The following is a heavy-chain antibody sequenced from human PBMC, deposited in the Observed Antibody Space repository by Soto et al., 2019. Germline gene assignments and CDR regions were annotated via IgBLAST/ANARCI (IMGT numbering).Heavy chain of an antibody. CDR2: INPNSGGT. Sequence: QVPLVQSGAEVKKPGASVKVSCKASGYTFTGYYMHWVRQAPGQGLEWMGWINPNSGGTNYAQKFQGWVTMTRDTSISTAYMELSRLRSDDTAVYYCARIHGIAAAGHFDYWGQGTLVTVSS. CDR3: ARIHGIAAAGHFDY. J-gene: IGHJ4*02. D-gene: IGHD6-13*01. CDR1: GYTFTGYY. V-gene: IGHV1-2*04.